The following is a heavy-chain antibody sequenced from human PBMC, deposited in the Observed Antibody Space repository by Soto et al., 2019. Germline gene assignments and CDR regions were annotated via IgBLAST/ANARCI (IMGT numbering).Heavy chain of an antibody. V-gene: IGHV3-74*01. CDR2: INGDGSGT. Sequence: EVRLVESGGGLVQPGGSLRLSCAASGFTFSGSWMHWVRQAPGKGLVWVSRINGDGSGTSYADFVKGRFTISGDDAKDTLFLQMNGLRAEDTAVYYCARGIFGSGTANDYWGQGTLVTVSS. D-gene: IGHD3-10*01. CDR3: ARGIFGSGTANDY. J-gene: IGHJ4*02. CDR1: GFTFSGSW.